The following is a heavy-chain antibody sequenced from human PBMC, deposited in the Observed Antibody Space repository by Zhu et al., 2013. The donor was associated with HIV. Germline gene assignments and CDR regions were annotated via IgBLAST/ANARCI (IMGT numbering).Heavy chain of an antibody. J-gene: IGHJ6*03. D-gene: IGHD6-13*01. CDR3: ARHGAAGGRYYYMDV. CDR2: IYPGDSDT. CDR1: GYSFTSYW. Sequence: EVQLVQSGAEVKKPGESLKISCKGSGYSFTSYWIAWVRQVPGKGLEWMGIIYPGDSDTRYSPSFQGQVTISADKSISTAYLQWSSLKASDTAIYYCARHGAAGGRYYYMDVWGKGTTVTVSS. V-gene: IGHV5-51*01.